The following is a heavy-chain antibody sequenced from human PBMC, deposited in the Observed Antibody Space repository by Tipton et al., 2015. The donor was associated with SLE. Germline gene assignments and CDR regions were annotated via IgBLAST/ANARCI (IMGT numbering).Heavy chain of an antibody. CDR2: FYYSGST. V-gene: IGHV4-59*01. CDR3: ARVWSVYSSSYFDL. CDR1: GGSIPTYY. Sequence: TLSLTCAVSGGSIPTYYWSWIRQSPGKGLEWIGYFYYSGSTKYNPSLKSRVTMSVDTSKNHFSVKLSSVTAADTAIYYCARVWSVYSSSYFDLWGRGTLVTVSS. D-gene: IGHD3-3*01. J-gene: IGHJ2*01.